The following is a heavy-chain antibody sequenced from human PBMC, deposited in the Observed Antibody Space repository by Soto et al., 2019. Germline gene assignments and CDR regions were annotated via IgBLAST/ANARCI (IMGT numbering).Heavy chain of an antibody. CDR3: ASPFRRVVVVVAARYPFDI. CDR2: IIPSFVTA. V-gene: IGHV1-69*13. D-gene: IGHD2-15*01. CDR1: GGTLSSYA. J-gene: IGHJ3*02. Sequence: SVKVSCKAYGGTLSSYAISWVRQAPGRALERMGWIIPSFVTANYAQKFQRRVTITADESTSTAYMELSSLRSEDTAVYYCASPFRRVVVVVAARYPFDIWGQGTMLTASS.